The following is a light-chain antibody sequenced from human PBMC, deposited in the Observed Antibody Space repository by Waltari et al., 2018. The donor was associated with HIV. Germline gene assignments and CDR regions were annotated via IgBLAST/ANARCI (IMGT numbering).Light chain of an antibody. CDR3: QQYNELPQT. J-gene: IGKJ1*01. CDR2: GAT. CDR1: QSVGGT. Sequence: EIVMTQSPDTLSVSPWARATLSCRASQSVGGTLAWYQVRPGQTPSLLIYGATSRTTGFPARFSGRGSGTEFTLTISGLQSEDFAIYYCQQYNELPQTFGQGTRV. V-gene: IGKV3-15*01.